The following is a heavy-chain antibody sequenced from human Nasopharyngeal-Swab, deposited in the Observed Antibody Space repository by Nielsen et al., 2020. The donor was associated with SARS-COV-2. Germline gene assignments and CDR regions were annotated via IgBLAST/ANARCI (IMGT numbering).Heavy chain of an antibody. V-gene: IGHV4-4*07. J-gene: IGHJ4*02. CDR2: IYTSGST. CDR3: ARDEGSSWYFGPYYFDY. CDR1: GGSISSYY. Sequence: SETLSLTCTVSGGSISSYYWSWIRQPPGKGLEWIGRIYTSGSTNYNPPLKSRVTMSVDTSKNQFPLKLSSVTAADTAVYYCARDEGSSWYFGPYYFDYWGQGTLVTVSS. D-gene: IGHD6-13*01.